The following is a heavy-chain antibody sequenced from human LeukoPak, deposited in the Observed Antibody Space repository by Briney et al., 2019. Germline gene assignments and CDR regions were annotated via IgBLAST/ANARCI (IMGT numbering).Heavy chain of an antibody. CDR3: AKKYSTWLDP. CDR2: INGSGGST. Sequence: PGGSLRLSCAASGFTFGSYAMSWVRQAPGKGLEWVSDINGSGGSTYYTDSVKGRFTISRDNSKNTLYLQMNSLRAEDTAIYYCAKKYSTWLDPWGQGTLVTVSS. V-gene: IGHV3-23*01. CDR1: GFTFGSYA. D-gene: IGHD1-26*01. J-gene: IGHJ5*02.